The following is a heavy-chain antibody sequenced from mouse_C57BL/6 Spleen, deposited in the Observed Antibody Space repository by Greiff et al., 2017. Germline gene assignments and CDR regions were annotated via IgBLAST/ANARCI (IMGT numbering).Heavy chain of an antibody. CDR3: ARNDDGYAWFAY. CDR2: IWTGGGT. CDR1: GFSLTSYA. J-gene: IGHJ3*01. V-gene: IGHV2-9-1*01. Sequence: VQLQQSGPGLVAPSQSLSITCTVSGFSLTSYAISWVRQPPGKGLEWLGVIWTGGGTNYNSALKSSLSISKDNSKSQVFLKMSSMQADDTARYYCARNDDGYAWFAYWGQGTLVTVSA. D-gene: IGHD2-3*01.